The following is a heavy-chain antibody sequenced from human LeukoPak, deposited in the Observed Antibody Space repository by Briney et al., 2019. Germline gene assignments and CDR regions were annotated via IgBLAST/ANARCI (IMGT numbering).Heavy chain of an antibody. CDR2: IIPIFGTA. CDR1: GGTFSSYA. D-gene: IGHD2-2*01. CDR3: ARELDRLYCSSTSCEHYFDY. V-gene: IGHV1-69*13. J-gene: IGHJ4*02. Sequence: ASVKVSCKASGGTFSSYAISWVRQAPGQGLEWMGGIIPIFGTANYAQKFQGRVTITADESTSTAYMELSSLRSEDTAVYYCARELDRLYCSSTSCEHYFDYWGQGTLVTVSS.